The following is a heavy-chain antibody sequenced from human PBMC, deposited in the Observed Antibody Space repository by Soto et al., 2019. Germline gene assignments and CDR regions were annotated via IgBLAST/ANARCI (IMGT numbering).Heavy chain of an antibody. D-gene: IGHD4-4*01. Sequence: QVQLVQSGAEVKKPGSSVKVSCKASGGTFSSYAISWVRQAPGQGLEWMGGIIPIFGTANYAQKFQGRVTNTADESTSTAYMELSSLRSEDTAVYYCARDKHQNHDYSNYLAGGIDVWGQGTTVTVSS. CDR3: ARDKHQNHDYSNYLAGGIDV. CDR2: IIPIFGTA. J-gene: IGHJ6*02. CDR1: GGTFSSYA. V-gene: IGHV1-69*01.